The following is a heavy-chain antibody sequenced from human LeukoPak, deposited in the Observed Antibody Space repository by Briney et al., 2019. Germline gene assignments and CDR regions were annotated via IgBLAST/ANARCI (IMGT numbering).Heavy chain of an antibody. CDR1: GYTFTSYY. Sequence: ASVKVSCKASGYTFTSYYMHWVRQAPGQGLEWMGIINPSGGSTSYAQKFQGRVTMTTDTSTSTVYMELSSLRSEDTAVYYCARAWGDTITTHFDYWGQEPWSPSPQ. CDR3: ARAWGDTITTHFDY. V-gene: IGHV1-46*03. J-gene: IGHJ4*01. CDR2: INPSGGST. D-gene: IGHD5-12*01.